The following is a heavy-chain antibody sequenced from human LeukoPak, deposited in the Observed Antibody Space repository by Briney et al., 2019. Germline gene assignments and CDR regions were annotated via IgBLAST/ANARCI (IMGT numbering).Heavy chain of an antibody. D-gene: IGHD4-17*01. CDR2: IYYSGST. J-gene: IGHJ4*02. CDR3: ARHFYGDYPYYFDY. Sequence: SETLSLTCTVSGGSISSSSYYWGWTRQPPGTGLEWLGSIYYSGSTYYNPSLKSRVTISVDTSKNQFSLKLSSVTAADTAVYYCARHFYGDYPYYFDYWGQGTLVTVSS. V-gene: IGHV4-39*01. CDR1: GGSISSSSYY.